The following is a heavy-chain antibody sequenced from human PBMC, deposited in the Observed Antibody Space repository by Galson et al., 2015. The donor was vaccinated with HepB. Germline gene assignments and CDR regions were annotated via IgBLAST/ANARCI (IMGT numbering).Heavy chain of an antibody. V-gene: IGHV3-7*03. D-gene: IGHD1-26*01. CDR2: IKQDGSET. CDR3: ARDRSGTRYYYYYYAMDV. Sequence: SLRLSCATSGFTFNDYWMSWVRQAPGGGLEWVANIKQDGSETYYVDSVKGRFTISRDNAQNSLFLQMNSLRAEDTAVYYCARDRSGTRYYYYYYAMDVWGQGTTVTVSS. CDR1: GFTFNDYW. J-gene: IGHJ6*02.